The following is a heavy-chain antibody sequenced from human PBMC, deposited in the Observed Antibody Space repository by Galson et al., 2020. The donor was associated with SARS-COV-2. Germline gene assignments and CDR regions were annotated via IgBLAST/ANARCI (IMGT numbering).Heavy chain of an antibody. J-gene: IGHJ6*02. CDR2: MNPNSGNT. CDR3: ARGESIYYDILTGYYKYYYYGMDV. D-gene: IGHD3-9*01. CDR1: GYTFTSYD. Sequence: ASVTVSCKASGYTFTSYDINWVRQATGQGLEWMGWMNPNSGNTGYAQKFQGRVTMTRNTSISTAYMELSSLRSEDTAVYYCARGESIYYDILTGYYKYYYYGMDVWGQGTTVTVSS. V-gene: IGHV1-8*01.